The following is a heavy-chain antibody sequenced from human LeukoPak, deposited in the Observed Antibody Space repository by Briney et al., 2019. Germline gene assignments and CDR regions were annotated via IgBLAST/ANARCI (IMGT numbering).Heavy chain of an antibody. D-gene: IGHD3-3*02. J-gene: IGHJ6*02. CDR1: GYTFTSYG. CDR3: ATSTRPYYYYGMDV. V-gene: IGHV1-18*01. CDR2: ISAYNGNT. Sequence: ASVKLSCKASGYTFTSYGISWVRQAPGQGLEWMGWISAYNGNTNYAQKLQGRVTMTTDTSTSTACLELRSVRSDDTAVYYCATSTRPYYYYGMDVWGQGTAVTVSS.